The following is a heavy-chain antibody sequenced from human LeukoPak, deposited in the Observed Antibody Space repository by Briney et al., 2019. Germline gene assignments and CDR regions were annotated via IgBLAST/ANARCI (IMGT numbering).Heavy chain of an antibody. Sequence: GGSLRLSCAASGFTFSSYDMHWVRQATGKGLEWASAIGTAGDTYYPGSVKGRFTISRENAKNSLYLQMNSLRAGDTAVYYCARGLYYYDSSGYPEAFDIWGQGTMVTVSS. D-gene: IGHD3-22*01. J-gene: IGHJ3*02. V-gene: IGHV3-13*01. CDR1: GFTFSSYD. CDR3: ARGLYYYDSSGYPEAFDI. CDR2: IGTAGDT.